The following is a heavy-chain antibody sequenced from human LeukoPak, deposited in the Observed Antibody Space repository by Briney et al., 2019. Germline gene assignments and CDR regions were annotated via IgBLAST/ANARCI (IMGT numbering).Heavy chain of an antibody. D-gene: IGHD2-8*01. CDR1: GFTFSSYA. V-gene: IGHV3-23*01. Sequence: GGSLRLSCAASGFTFSSYAMSWVRQAPGKGLEWVSAISGSGGSTYYADSVKGRFTISRDNSKNTLYLQMNSLRAEDTAVYYCAKDIFFTEMLYADNWFDPWGQGTLVTVSS. J-gene: IGHJ5*02. CDR2: ISGSGGST. CDR3: AKDIFFTEMLYADNWFDP.